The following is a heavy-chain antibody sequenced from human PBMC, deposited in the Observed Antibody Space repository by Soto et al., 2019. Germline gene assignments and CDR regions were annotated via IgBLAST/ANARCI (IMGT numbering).Heavy chain of an antibody. CDR2: IYYSGST. J-gene: IGHJ3*02. CDR3: ARDREGAYDAFDI. D-gene: IGHD1-26*01. CDR1: GGSISSYY. V-gene: IGHV4-59*01. Sequence: QVQLQELGPGLVKPSETLSLTCTVSGGSISSYYWSWIRQPPGKGLEWIGYIYYSGSTNYNPSLKSRVTISVDTSKNQFSLKLSSVTAADTAVYYCARDREGAYDAFDIWGQGTMVTVSS.